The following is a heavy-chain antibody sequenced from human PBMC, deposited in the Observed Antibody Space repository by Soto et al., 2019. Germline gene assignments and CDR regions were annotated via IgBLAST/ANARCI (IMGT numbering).Heavy chain of an antibody. CDR1: GFTFSRYC. D-gene: IGHD6-13*01. CDR2: ISYDESNK. J-gene: IGHJ4*02. Sequence: SGGSLRLSCGASGFTFSRYCIHWVRQAPGKGLEWVAIISYDESNKYYADSVKGRFTISRDNSKNTLYLQMNNLRAEDTAMYYCARGYSSSSAALDYWGQGTLVTVSS. V-gene: IGHV3-30-3*01. CDR3: ARGYSSSSAALDY.